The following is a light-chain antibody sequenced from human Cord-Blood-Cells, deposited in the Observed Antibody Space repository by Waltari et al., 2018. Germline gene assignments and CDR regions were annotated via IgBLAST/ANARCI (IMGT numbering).Light chain of an antibody. CDR3: QSYDSSLRV. V-gene: IGLV1-40*01. J-gene: IGLJ3*02. CDR1: SSNIGAGYD. Sequence: QSVLTQPPSASGAPGQRVTIPCTGSSSNIGAGYDVHWYQQLPGTAPKLLIYGNSNRHSGVPDRFSGSKSGTSASLAITGLQAEDEADYYCQSYDSSLRVFGGGTKLTVL. CDR2: GNS.